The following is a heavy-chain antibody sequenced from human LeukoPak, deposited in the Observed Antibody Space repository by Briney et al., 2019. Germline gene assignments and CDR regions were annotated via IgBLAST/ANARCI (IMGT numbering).Heavy chain of an antibody. J-gene: IGHJ4*02. D-gene: IGHD6-13*01. V-gene: IGHV4-59*01. Sequence: SETLSLTCTVSGGSISSYYWSWIRQPPGKGLEWIGYIYSGSTNYNPSPKSRVTISVDSSRNQFSLRLSSVTAADTAVYYCASGTSWYVVDYWGQGTLVTVSS. CDR1: GGSISSYY. CDR3: ASGTSWYVVDY. CDR2: IYSGST.